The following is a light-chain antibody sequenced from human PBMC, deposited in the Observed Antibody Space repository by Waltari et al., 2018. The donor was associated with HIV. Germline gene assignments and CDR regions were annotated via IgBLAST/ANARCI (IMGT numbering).Light chain of an antibody. Sequence: QSALTQPASVSGSPGQSITIPCTGTSSDVGGYNYVSWFQQHPGKAPKLMIYDVITRPSGVSRRFSGSKSGNTASLTISGLQAEDEADYYCCSYAGSSTLIFGGGTKLTVL. V-gene: IGLV2-23*02. CDR2: DVI. J-gene: IGLJ2*01. CDR1: SSDVGGYNY. CDR3: CSYAGSSTLI.